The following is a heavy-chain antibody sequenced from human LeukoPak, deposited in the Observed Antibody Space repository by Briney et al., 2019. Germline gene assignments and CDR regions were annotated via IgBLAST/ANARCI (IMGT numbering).Heavy chain of an antibody. Sequence: SETLSLTCTVSGGSISSYYWSWIRQPPGKGLEWIGYIYYSGSTNYNPSLKGRVTISVDTSKNQFSLKLSSVTAADTAVYYCARAAAGIGNWFDPWGQGTLVTVSS. J-gene: IGHJ5*02. CDR1: GGSISSYY. D-gene: IGHD6-13*01. CDR3: ARAAAGIGNWFDP. CDR2: IYYSGST. V-gene: IGHV4-59*01.